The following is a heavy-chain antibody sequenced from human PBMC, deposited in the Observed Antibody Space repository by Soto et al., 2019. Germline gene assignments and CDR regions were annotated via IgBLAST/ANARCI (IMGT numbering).Heavy chain of an antibody. CDR2: INSDGSST. CDR1: GFTFSSYW. J-gene: IGHJ4*02. CDR3: ARVSREVVPAAIDY. D-gene: IGHD2-2*01. V-gene: IGHV3-74*01. Sequence: EVQLVESGGGLVQPGGSLRLSCAACGFTFSSYWIHWVRQAPGKGLVWVSRINSDGSSTTYADSVKGRFTISRDNAKNTLYLQMTSLRAEDTAVYYCARVSREVVPAAIDYWGQGTLVTVSS.